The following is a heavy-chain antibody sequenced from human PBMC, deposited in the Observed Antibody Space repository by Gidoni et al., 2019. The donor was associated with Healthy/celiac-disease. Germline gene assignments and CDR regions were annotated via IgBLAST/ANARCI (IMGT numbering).Heavy chain of an antibody. D-gene: IGHD2-2*01. Sequence: QVQLVQSGAEVKKPGASVKVSCKASGYTFTSYDINWVRQATGQGLEWMGWMNPNSCNTGYAQKCQGRVTMTRNTSISTAYMELSSLRSEDTAVYYCARGTYCSSTSCYADYYYGMDVWGQGTTVTVSS. V-gene: IGHV1-8*01. CDR2: MNPNSCNT. CDR1: GYTFTSYD. J-gene: IGHJ6*02. CDR3: ARGTYCSSTSCYADYYYGMDV.